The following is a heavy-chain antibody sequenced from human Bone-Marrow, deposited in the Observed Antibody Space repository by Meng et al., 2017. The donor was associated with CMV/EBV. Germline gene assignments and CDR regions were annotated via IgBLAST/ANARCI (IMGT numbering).Heavy chain of an antibody. J-gene: IGHJ4*02. CDR2: ISGSGGST. Sequence: AASGVTFSSYAMSWVRQAPGKGLEWVSAISGSGGSTYYADSVKGRFTISRDNSKNTLYLQMNSLRAEDTAVYYCAKGERVTTSPFDYWGQGTLVTVSS. V-gene: IGHV3-23*01. D-gene: IGHD4-17*01. CDR1: GVTFSSYA. CDR3: AKGERVTTSPFDY.